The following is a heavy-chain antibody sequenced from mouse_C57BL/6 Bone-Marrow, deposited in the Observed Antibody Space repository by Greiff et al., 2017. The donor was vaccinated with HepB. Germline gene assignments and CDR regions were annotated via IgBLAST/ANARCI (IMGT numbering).Heavy chain of an antibody. CDR3: ARDYYGSSYDYFDY. Sequence: VQLQQSGAELARPGASVKLSCKASGYTFTSYGMSWVKQRTGQGLEWIGEIYPRSGNTYYNEKFKGKSTLTADKSSSTAYMELRSLTSEDSAVYFCARDYYGSSYDYFDYWGQGTTLTVSS. CDR1: GYTFTSYG. V-gene: IGHV1-81*01. J-gene: IGHJ2*01. D-gene: IGHD1-1*01. CDR2: IYPRSGNT.